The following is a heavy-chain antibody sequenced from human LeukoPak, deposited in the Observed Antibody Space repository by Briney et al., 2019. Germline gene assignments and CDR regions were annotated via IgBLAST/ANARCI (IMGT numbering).Heavy chain of an antibody. D-gene: IGHD6-19*01. Sequence: SVKVSXKASGGTFSSYVISWVRQAPGQGLEWMGRIIPIFGTANYAQKFQGRVTITTDESTSTAYMELSSLRSEDTAVYYCARGGREANFIAVAENFDYWGQGTLVTVSS. CDR3: ARGGREANFIAVAENFDY. CDR1: GGTFSSYV. V-gene: IGHV1-69*05. J-gene: IGHJ4*02. CDR2: IIPIFGTA.